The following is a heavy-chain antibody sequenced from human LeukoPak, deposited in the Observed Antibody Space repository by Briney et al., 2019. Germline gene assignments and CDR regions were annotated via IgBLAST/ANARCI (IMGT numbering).Heavy chain of an antibody. Sequence: GGSLRLSCAASGFTFSSYVMSWVRQAPGRGLEWVSSISGGGHHTYYADSVKGRLTISRDNSKSSLFLHMSSLTVEDSAVNYCAKGISADGYNFERGADYWGQGTLVIVSS. V-gene: IGHV3-23*01. CDR1: GFTFSSYV. D-gene: IGHD5-24*01. J-gene: IGHJ4*02. CDR3: AKGISADGYNFERGADY. CDR2: ISGGGHHT.